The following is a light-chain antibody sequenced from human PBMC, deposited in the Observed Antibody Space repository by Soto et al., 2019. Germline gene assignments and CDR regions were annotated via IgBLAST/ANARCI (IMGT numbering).Light chain of an antibody. J-gene: IGLJ3*02. V-gene: IGLV1-44*01. CDR1: SSNIGSNT. Sequence: QSVLTQPPSASGTPGQRVNISCSGSSSNIGSNTVNWYQQLPGTAPKLLIYSNNQRPSGVPDRFSGSKSGTSASLAISGLKSEDEADYYCAAWDDSLNGPVFGGGTKLTVL. CDR3: AAWDDSLNGPV. CDR2: SNN.